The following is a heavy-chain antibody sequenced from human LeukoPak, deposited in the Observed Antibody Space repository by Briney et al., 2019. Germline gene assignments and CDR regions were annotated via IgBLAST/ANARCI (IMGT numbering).Heavy chain of an antibody. CDR1: GDSIPTSNW. J-gene: IGHJ4*02. Sequence: SRTLSLTCAVCGDSIPTSNWWSSVRQPPGKGLEWIGEVQLSGATNYNPSLESRVSMSIDKSKNHLSLEVTSVTAADTAIYYCTRESGAFSPFGFWGQGTLLTVSS. CDR2: VQLSGAT. V-gene: IGHV4-4*02. CDR3: TRESGAFSPFGF. D-gene: IGHD1-26*01.